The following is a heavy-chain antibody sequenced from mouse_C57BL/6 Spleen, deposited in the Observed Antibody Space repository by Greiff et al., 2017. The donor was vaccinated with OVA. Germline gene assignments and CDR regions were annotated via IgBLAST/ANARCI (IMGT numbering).Heavy chain of an antibody. CDR3: ARCPYYYGSSSHWSFDV. V-gene: IGHV1-59*01. CDR2: IDPSDSYT. Sequence: QVQLQQPGAELVRPGTLVKLSCKASGYTFTSYWMHWVKQRPGQGLEWIGVIDPSDSYTNYNQKFKGKATLTVDTSSSTAYMQLSSLTSEDSAVYYCARCPYYYGSSSHWSFDVWGTGTTVTVSS. J-gene: IGHJ1*03. CDR1: GYTFTSYW. D-gene: IGHD1-1*01.